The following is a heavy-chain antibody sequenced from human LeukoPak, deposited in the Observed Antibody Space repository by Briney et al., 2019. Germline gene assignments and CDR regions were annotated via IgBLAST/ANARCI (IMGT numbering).Heavy chain of an antibody. Sequence: SETLSLTCAVYGGSFSGYYWSRIRQPPGKGLEWIGEINHSGSTNYNPSLKSRVTISVDTSKNQFSLKLSSVTAADTAVYYCASSPVTTSASRRYYFDYWGQGTLVTVSS. CDR2: INHSGST. D-gene: IGHD4-17*01. CDR3: ASSPVTTSASRRYYFDY. J-gene: IGHJ4*02. V-gene: IGHV4-34*01. CDR1: GGSFSGYY.